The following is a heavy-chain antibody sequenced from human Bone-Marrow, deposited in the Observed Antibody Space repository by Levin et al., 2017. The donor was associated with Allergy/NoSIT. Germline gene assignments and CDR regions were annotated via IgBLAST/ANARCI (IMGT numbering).Heavy chain of an antibody. CDR1: GDSISSDDYY. CDR2: ISHSGRT. Sequence: SETLSLTCTVSGDSISSDDYYWSWSRQPPGGGLEWIGYISHSGRTHYNPSLKSRLIISADTSKNRFSLKLTSVTAADTAVYYCARVKDAYSYGYGFDSWGQGTLVTVS. D-gene: IGHD5-18*01. CDR3: ARVKDAYSYGYGFDS. J-gene: IGHJ4*02. V-gene: IGHV4-30-4*01.